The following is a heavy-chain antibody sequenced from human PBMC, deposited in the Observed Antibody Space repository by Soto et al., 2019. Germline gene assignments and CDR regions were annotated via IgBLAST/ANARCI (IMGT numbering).Heavy chain of an antibody. D-gene: IGHD1-1*01. CDR3: ARGRYGDY. Sequence: QVHLVQSGAEVNKPEASVKVSCQGSGYAFTTYGSTWVRQAPGQGLEWMGWISAHNGNTNYAQKLQGRVTVTRDTSTSTAYMELRSLRYDDTAVYYCARGRYGDYWGQGALVTVSS. V-gene: IGHV1-18*01. CDR2: ISAHNGNT. J-gene: IGHJ4*02. CDR1: GYAFTTYG.